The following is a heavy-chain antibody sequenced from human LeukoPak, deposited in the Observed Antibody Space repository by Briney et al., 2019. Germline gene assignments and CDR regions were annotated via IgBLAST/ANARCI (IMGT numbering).Heavy chain of an antibody. CDR3: ARATGYSNAFDI. V-gene: IGHV1-2*02. D-gene: IGHD3-22*01. CDR2: IDPNSGAT. J-gene: IGHJ3*02. Sequence: ASVKVSCKASGYTFTDYYIHWVRQAPGQGLEWMAWIDPNSGATNYAQKFQGRITMTRDTSISTAYMELSRLRSDDTAVYYCARATGYSNAFDIWGQGTMVTVSS. CDR1: GYTFTDYY.